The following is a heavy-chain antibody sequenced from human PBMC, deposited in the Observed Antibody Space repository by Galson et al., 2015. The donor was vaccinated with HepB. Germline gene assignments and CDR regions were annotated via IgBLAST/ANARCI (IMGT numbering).Heavy chain of an antibody. D-gene: IGHD3-16*01. Sequence: SLRLFCAASGFTFSSYAMHWVRQAPGKGLEYVSAISSNGGSTYYADSVKGRFTISRDNSKNTLYLQMSSLRAEDTAVYYCVKDGRGGSPPFDYWGQGTLVTVSS. V-gene: IGHV3-64D*06. CDR1: GFTFSSYA. J-gene: IGHJ4*02. CDR2: ISSNGGST. CDR3: VKDGRGGSPPFDY.